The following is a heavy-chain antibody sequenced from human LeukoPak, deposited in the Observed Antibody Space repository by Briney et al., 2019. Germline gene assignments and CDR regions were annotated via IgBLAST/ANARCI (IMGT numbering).Heavy chain of an antibody. CDR3: ATVRASVVPAAYPDY. CDR2: ISYDGSNK. Sequence: PGRSLGLSCAASGFTFSSYGMYWVRQAPGKGLEWVAVISYDGSNKYYAGSVKGRFTISRDNSKDTLYLQMNSLRAEDTAVYYCATVRASVVPAAYPDYWGQGTLVTVSS. J-gene: IGHJ4*02. V-gene: IGHV3-30*03. D-gene: IGHD2-2*01. CDR1: GFTFSSYG.